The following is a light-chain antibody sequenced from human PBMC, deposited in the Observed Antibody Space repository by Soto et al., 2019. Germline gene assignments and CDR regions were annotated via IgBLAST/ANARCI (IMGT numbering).Light chain of an antibody. CDR1: SSNIGAGYD. Sequence: QSVLTQPPSVSGAPGQRVTISCTGSSSNIGAGYDVHWYQQFPGTAPKLLIYANNIRPSGVPGRFSGSKSGTSASLAITGLQAEDEADYYCQSYDSSLSGYVFGTGTKVTVL. CDR2: ANN. J-gene: IGLJ1*01. CDR3: QSYDSSLSGYV. V-gene: IGLV1-40*01.